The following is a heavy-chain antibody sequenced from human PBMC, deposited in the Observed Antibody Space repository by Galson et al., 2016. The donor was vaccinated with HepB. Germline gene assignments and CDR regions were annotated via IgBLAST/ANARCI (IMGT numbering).Heavy chain of an antibody. CDR1: GDSISTSAYS. Sequence: QVQLQASGPALVTPSQTPSLTCPVPGDSISTSAYSWRWLRQHPGKGLEWIGYIYYSGTTYYNPSLKSRLIISVDTSKNQFSLELSSVTAADTAVYYCARGDTSGSPGRDYWGQGNLVTVSS. D-gene: IGHD3-22*01. CDR3: ARGDTSGSPGRDY. V-gene: IGHV4-31*03. CDR2: IYYSGTT. J-gene: IGHJ4*02.